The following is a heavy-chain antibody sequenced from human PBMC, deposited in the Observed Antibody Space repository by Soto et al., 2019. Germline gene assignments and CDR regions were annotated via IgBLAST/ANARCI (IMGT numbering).Heavy chain of an antibody. Sequence: PSETLSLTCSISCGSISGNYIYWGWIRQPPGKGLEWIGSISYSGTTNSNPPLKSRVTVSVDMSKNQFSLRLTSVTAIDTAVYYCARDQLYLAPYYYYGMDVWGQGTTVTVSS. CDR3: ARDQLYLAPYYYYGMDV. CDR1: CGSISGNYIY. V-gene: IGHV4-39*02. J-gene: IGHJ6*02. D-gene: IGHD2-8*01. CDR2: ISYSGTT.